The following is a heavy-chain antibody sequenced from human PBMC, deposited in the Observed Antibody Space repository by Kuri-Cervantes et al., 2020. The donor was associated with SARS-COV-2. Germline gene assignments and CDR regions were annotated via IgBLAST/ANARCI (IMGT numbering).Heavy chain of an antibody. D-gene: IGHD4-17*01. CDR2: ISSSSSYT. J-gene: IGHJ6*02. CDR1: GFTFSNAW. CDR3: ARENRMTTVTHYYYYGMDV. V-gene: IGHV3-11*05. Sequence: GESLKISCAASGFTFSNAWMSWARQAPGKGLEWVSYISSSSSYTNYADSVKGRFTISRDNAKNSLYLQMNSLRAEDTAVYYCARENRMTTVTHYYYYGMDVWGQGTTVTVSS.